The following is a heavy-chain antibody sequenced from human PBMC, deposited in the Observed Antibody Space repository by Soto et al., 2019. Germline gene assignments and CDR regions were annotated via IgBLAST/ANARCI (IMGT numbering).Heavy chain of an antibody. J-gene: IGHJ6*02. CDR3: ARDRGVSPPNYYYYGMDV. CDR2: IYSGGST. D-gene: IGHD3-10*01. CDR1: GFTVSSNY. Sequence: EVQLVETGGGLIQPGGSLRISCAASGFTVSSNYMSWVSQAPGKGLEWASVIYSGGSTYYADSVKGRFTISRDNSKNTLYLQMNSLRAEDTAVYYCARDRGVSPPNYYYYGMDVWGQGTTVTVSS. V-gene: IGHV3-53*02.